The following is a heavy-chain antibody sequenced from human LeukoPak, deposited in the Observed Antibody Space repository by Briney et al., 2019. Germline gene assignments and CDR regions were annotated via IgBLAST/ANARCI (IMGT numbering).Heavy chain of an antibody. J-gene: IGHJ4*02. CDR3: TTLYGSGNYY. D-gene: IGHD3-10*01. V-gene: IGHV3-15*01. Sequence: GGSLRLSCAASGFTFSNAWMSWVRQAPGKGLEWVGQIKTKTYGGTTESAATVKGRFTISRDDSKNTLYLLMNSLKIEDTAMYYCTTLYGSGNYYWGQGTLVTVSS. CDR2: IKTKTYGGTT. CDR1: GFTFSNAW.